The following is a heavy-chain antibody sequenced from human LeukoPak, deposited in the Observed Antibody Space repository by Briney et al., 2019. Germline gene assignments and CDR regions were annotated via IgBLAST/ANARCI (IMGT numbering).Heavy chain of an antibody. CDR3: ARAAVFQYFACPTAPPPSSVMNS. D-gene: IGHD3-9*01. CDR2: INHSGST. V-gene: IGHV4-34*01. CDR1: GGSFSGYY. Sequence: SETLSLTCAVYGGSFSGYYWSWIRQPPGKGLEWIGEINHSGSTNYNPSLKSRVTISVDTSKNQFSLKLSSVTAADTAVYYCARAAVFQYFACPTAPPPSSVMNSWGKGTRVPV. J-gene: IGHJ3*01.